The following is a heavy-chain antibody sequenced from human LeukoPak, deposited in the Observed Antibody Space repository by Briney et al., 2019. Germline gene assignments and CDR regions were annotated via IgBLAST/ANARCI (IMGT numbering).Heavy chain of an antibody. Sequence: GGSLRLSCAASGFTLSRYWMHWVRQAPGKGLVWVSRISSDGSSTNYADSVKGRFTNSRDNAKNTLYLQMNSLRAEDTAVYYCARVGYSYGPDYWGPGTLVSVSS. V-gene: IGHV3-74*01. CDR3: ARVGYSYGPDY. J-gene: IGHJ4*02. CDR1: GFTLSRYW. D-gene: IGHD5-18*01. CDR2: ISSDGSST.